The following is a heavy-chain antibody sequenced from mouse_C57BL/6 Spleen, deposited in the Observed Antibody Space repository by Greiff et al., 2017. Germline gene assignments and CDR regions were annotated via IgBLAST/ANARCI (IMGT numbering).Heavy chain of an antibody. D-gene: IGHD2-4*01. Sequence: EVHLLQSGGGLVKPGGSLKLSCAASGFTFSDYGMHWVRQAPEKGLEWVAYISSGSSTIYYADTVKGRFTISRDNANNTLFLQMTSLRSESTVMYYCARRGITNMDYGSQRTTHSVS. CDR2: ISSGSSTI. CDR1: GFTFSDYG. V-gene: IGHV5-17*01. CDR3: ARRGITNMDY. J-gene: IGHJ2*01.